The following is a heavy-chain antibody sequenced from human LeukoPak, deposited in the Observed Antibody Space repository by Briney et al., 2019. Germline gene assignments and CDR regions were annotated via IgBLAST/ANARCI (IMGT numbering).Heavy chain of an antibody. Sequence: GGSLRLSCAASGFMFSSYWMSWVRQAPGKGLEWVADIKEDGSEKSYVDSVKGRFTISRDNAKNSLYLQMNSLRAEDTAVYYCARLGYYDSSGYYYRDAFDIWGQGTMVTVSS. V-gene: IGHV3-7*01. CDR3: ARLGYYDSSGYYYRDAFDI. J-gene: IGHJ3*02. D-gene: IGHD3-22*01. CDR2: IKEDGSEK. CDR1: GFMFSSYW.